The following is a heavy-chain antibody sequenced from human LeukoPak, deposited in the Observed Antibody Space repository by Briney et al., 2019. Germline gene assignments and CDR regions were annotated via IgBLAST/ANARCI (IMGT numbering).Heavy chain of an antibody. Sequence: SETLSLTCAVYGGSFSGYYWSWIRQPPGRGLEWIGEIAHSGSTKYSPSLKSRVTTSVDASKNQFSLKLTSVTAADTAVYYCARGGVVVPAAIEHNWFDPWGQGTLVTVSS. J-gene: IGHJ5*02. CDR3: ARGGVVVPAAIEHNWFDP. D-gene: IGHD2-2*01. V-gene: IGHV4-34*01. CDR2: IAHSGST. CDR1: GGSFSGYY.